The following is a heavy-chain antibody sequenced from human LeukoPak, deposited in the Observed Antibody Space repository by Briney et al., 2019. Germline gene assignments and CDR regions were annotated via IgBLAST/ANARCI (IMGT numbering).Heavy chain of an antibody. CDR3: ARRQMEGRTVAAGTIDI. D-gene: IGHD6-19*01. J-gene: IGHJ3*02. Sequence: SETLSLTCAVYGGSFSSYYWGWIRQPPGKGLEWIGSIYYSGSTYYNPSLKSRVTISIDASKNQFSLRLSSVTAADTAVYYCARRQMEGRTVAAGTIDIWGLGTMVTVSS. CDR2: IYYSGST. V-gene: IGHV4-39*01. CDR1: GGSFSSYY.